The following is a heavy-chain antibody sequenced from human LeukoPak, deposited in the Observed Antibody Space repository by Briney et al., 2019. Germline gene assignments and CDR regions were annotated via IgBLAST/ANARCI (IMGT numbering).Heavy chain of an antibody. J-gene: IGHJ4*02. CDR3: ARGPAKDRRWEY. CDR2: INHSGSA. Sequence: SETLSLICAVYGGSFSGYYWSWIRQPPGKGLEWIGEINHSGSANYNPSLKSRVTISVDRSKNQFSLKLSSVTAADTAVYYCARGPAKDRRWEYWGQGTLVTVSS. V-gene: IGHV4-34*01. CDR1: GGSFSGYY. D-gene: IGHD1-26*01.